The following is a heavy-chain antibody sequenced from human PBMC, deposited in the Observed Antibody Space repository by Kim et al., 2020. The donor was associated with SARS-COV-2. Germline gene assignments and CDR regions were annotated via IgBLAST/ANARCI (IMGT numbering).Heavy chain of an antibody. D-gene: IGHD3-10*01. CDR2: INHSGSN. V-gene: IGHV4-34*01. CDR1: GGSFNDYY. CDR3: AGGQDVDSGRYGGMDV. J-gene: IGHJ6*02. Sequence: SETLSLICAVYGGSFNDYYWSWIRQPPGKGLEWIGEINHSGSNNYNPSLRSRVIISVDTSKNQFSLKLSSVTAADTAVYYCAGGQDVDSGRYGGMDVWGQGTTVTVSS.